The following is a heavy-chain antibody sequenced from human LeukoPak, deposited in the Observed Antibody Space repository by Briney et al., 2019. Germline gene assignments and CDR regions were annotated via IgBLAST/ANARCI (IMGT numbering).Heavy chain of an antibody. CDR1: GLTFDDYG. CDR3: ARGIWQQLALYYFDY. Sequence: GGSLRLSCAASGLTFDDYGMSWVRQAPGKGLELVSGINWNGGSTGYADSVKGRFTISRDNAKNSLYLQMNSLRAEDTALYYCARGIWQQLALYYFDYWGQGTLVTVSS. V-gene: IGHV3-20*04. D-gene: IGHD6-13*01. CDR2: INWNGGST. J-gene: IGHJ4*02.